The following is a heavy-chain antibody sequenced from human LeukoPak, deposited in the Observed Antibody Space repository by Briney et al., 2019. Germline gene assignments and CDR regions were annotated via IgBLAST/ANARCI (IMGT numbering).Heavy chain of an antibody. Sequence: QPGGSLRLSCAASGFTFSNYGMDWVRQAPGKGLEWVSYISSSSSSVYYADSVEGRFTISRDNARNSLFLQMNSLRAEDTAVYYCARGGAARPDYWGQGTLVTVSS. J-gene: IGHJ4*02. CDR2: ISSSSSSV. CDR1: GFTFSNYG. CDR3: ARGGAARPDY. D-gene: IGHD6-6*01. V-gene: IGHV3-48*01.